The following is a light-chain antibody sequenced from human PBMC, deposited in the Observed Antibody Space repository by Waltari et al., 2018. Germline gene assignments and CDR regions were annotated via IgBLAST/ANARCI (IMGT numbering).Light chain of an antibody. CDR2: QAT. Sequence: SYELIQPPSVSVSPGQRASITCSAENLGRKYVCWYQQKPGQPPVLIIYQATGRPSGIPERCSGSNAGNAATLTSSGTQTLEVADYYWQAWGSATVVFGGETKRTDL. CDR3: QAWGSATVV. V-gene: IGLV3-1*01. J-gene: IGLJ2*01. CDR1: NLGRKY.